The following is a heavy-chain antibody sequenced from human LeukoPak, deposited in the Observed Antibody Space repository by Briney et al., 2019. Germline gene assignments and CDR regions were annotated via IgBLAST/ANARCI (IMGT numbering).Heavy chain of an antibody. CDR2: FNWKGGST. Sequence: GGSLRLSCVVSGFIFDDYGMSWVRQAPGKGLEWVSGFNWKGGSTGYADAVKGRFTISRDNAKTSLFLQMNSLRAEDTAVYFCARRGTDYCTPSSCHPNWFAPWGQGTQVTVSS. D-gene: IGHD4-11*01. V-gene: IGHV3-20*04. CDR1: GFIFDDYG. CDR3: ARRGTDYCTPSSCHPNWFAP. J-gene: IGHJ5*02.